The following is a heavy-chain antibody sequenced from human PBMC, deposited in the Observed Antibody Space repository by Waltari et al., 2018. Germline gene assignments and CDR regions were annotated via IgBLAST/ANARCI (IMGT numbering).Heavy chain of an antibody. V-gene: IGHV3-53*04. CDR1: GGSIRSSSYY. Sequence: LQLQESGPGLVKPSETLSLTCTVSGGSIRSSSYYWGWIRQPPGKGLEWVSVIYSGGSTYYADSVKGRFTISRDNSKNTLYLQMNSLRAEDTAVYYCAKDSEQRGVKSFLDYWGQGTLVTVSS. CDR3: AKDSEQRGVKSFLDY. J-gene: IGHJ4*02. CDR2: IYSGGST. D-gene: IGHD3-10*01.